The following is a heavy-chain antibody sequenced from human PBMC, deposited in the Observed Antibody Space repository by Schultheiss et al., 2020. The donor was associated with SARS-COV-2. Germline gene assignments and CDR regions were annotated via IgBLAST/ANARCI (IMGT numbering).Heavy chain of an antibody. Sequence: GGSLRLSCEASGFNIRSYSMNWVRQAPGKGLEWVSSISSSSSYIYYADSVKGRFTISRDNAKNSLYLQMNSLRAEDTAVYYCARDRSSTYYGMDVWGQGTTVTVSS. CDR3: ARDRSSTYYGMDV. CDR1: GFNIRSYS. J-gene: IGHJ6*02. D-gene: IGHD2-2*01. V-gene: IGHV3-21*01. CDR2: ISSSSSYI.